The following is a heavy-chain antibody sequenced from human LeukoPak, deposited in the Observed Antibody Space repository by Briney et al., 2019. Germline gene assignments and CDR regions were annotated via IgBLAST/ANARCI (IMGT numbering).Heavy chain of an antibody. CDR3: ARGPRQQQPWNPEFY. J-gene: IGHJ4*02. CDR2: IYTSGST. D-gene: IGHD6-13*01. CDR1: GGSISSGSYY. Sequence: KPSQTLSLTCTVSGGSISSGSYYWSWIRQPAGKGLEWIGRIYTSGSTNYNPSLKSRVTISVDTSKNQFSLKLSSVTAADTAVYYCARGPRQQQPWNPEFYWGQGTLVTVSS. V-gene: IGHV4-61*02.